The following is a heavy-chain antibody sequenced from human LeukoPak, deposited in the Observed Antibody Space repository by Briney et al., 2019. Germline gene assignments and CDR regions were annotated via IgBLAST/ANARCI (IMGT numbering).Heavy chain of an antibody. Sequence: GGSLRLSCAASGFTFNTNAISWVRQAPGRGLEWVSYLGNDDVNQVVYYADSVKGRFTISRDNAKNSLDLQMNSLRVEDTAVYFCARHDTSGYPRQFDLWGRGTLVTVSS. CDR3: ARHDTSGYPRQFDL. CDR2: LGNDDVNQVV. D-gene: IGHD2-15*01. CDR1: GFTFNTNA. J-gene: IGHJ2*01. V-gene: IGHV3-11*01.